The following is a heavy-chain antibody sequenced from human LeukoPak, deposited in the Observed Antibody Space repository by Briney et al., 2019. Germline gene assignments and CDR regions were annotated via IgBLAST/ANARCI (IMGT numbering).Heavy chain of an antibody. CDR3: ARGGNVYCSGNTCYLPDY. Sequence: ASVKLSCNASGYTFTGYYIHWVRHAPGQGLELMGWINPNSDDTNYAQNFQGRVTMTRDTSISTAYMELSRLRSDDTAVFYCARGGNVYCSGNTCYLPDYWGQGTLVTVSS. V-gene: IGHV1-2*02. CDR1: GYTFTGYY. D-gene: IGHD2-2*01. CDR2: INPNSDDT. J-gene: IGHJ4*02.